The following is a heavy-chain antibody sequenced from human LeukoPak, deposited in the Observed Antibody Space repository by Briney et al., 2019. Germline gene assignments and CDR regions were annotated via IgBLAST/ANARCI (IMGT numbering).Heavy chain of an antibody. CDR1: GFTVSSNS. CDR2: ISYDGSNK. Sequence: GGSLRLSCTVSGFTVSSNSWSWVRQAPGKGLEWVAVISYDGSNKYYADSVKGRFTISRDNSKNTLYLQMNSLRAEDTAVYYCAKDFCAYAVTGAFDIWGQGTMVTVSS. D-gene: IGHD3-3*01. V-gene: IGHV3-30*18. J-gene: IGHJ3*02. CDR3: AKDFCAYAVTGAFDI.